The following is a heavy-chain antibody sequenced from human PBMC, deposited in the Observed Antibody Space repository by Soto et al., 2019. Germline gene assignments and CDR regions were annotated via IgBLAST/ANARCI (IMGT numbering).Heavy chain of an antibody. Sequence: EVQLVQSGAEVKKPGESLRISCKGSGYSFTSYWISWVRQMPGKGLEWMGRIDPSDSYTNYSPSFQGHVTISADKSIGTAYLQWRSLKPSDTAMYYCARHGGSWSYYAPLDSLGQGPLVTVSS. CDR3: ARHGGSWSYYAPLDS. V-gene: IGHV5-10-1*01. CDR1: GYSFTSYW. J-gene: IGHJ4*02. CDR2: IDPSDSYT. D-gene: IGHD3-10*01.